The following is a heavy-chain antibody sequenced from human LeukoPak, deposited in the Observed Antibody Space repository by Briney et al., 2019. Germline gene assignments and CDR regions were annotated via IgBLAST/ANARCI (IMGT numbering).Heavy chain of an antibody. CDR1: GFTFSSYD. J-gene: IGHJ3*02. CDR2: ISGSGGST. D-gene: IGHD3-10*01. Sequence: GGSLRLFCAASGFTFSSYDMSWVRQAPGKGLEWVSYISGSGGSTHYADSVKGRFTISRDNSKNTLYLQMNSLRAEDTAVYYCAKDRIWFGEPPGAFDIWGQGTMVTVSS. CDR3: AKDRIWFGEPPGAFDI. V-gene: IGHV3-23*01.